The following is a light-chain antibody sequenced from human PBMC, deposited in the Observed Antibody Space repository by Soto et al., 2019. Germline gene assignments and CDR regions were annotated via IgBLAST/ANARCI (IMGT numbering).Light chain of an antibody. CDR1: QSVSIK. Sequence: EVVPRQSPATLSVSPGERATLSCRASQSVSIKLAWYQQKPGQAPRLLIYGPSNRATGIPDRFSGSGSGTDFTLTISSLEPEDFAVYFCQHYGTSPFTFGQGTRLEIK. J-gene: IGKJ5*01. CDR3: QHYGTSPFT. CDR2: GPS. V-gene: IGKV3-20*01.